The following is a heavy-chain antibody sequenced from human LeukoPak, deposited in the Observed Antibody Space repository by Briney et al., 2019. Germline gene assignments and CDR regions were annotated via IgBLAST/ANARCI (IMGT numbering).Heavy chain of an antibody. CDR2: MNPNSGNT. J-gene: IGHJ4*02. Sequence: ASVKVSCKASGYTFTSYDINWVRQATGQGLEWMGWMNPNSGNTGYAQKFQGRVTMTRNTSISTAYMELSSLRSEDTAVYYCVRSGVTTLSGEYYFDYWGQGTLVTVSS. CDR3: VRSGVTTLSGEYYFDY. CDR1: GYTFTSYD. V-gene: IGHV1-8*01. D-gene: IGHD4-17*01.